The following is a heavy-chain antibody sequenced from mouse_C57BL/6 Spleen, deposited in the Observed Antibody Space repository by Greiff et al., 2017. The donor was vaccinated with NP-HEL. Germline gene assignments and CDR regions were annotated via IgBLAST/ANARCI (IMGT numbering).Heavy chain of an antibody. D-gene: IGHD1-1*01. CDR2: IYPGDGDT. J-gene: IGHJ3*01. V-gene: IGHV1-82*01. Sequence: QVQLQQSGPELVKPGASVKISCKASGYAFSSSWMNWVKQRPGKGLEWSGRIYPGDGDTNYNGKFKGKATLTADKSSSTAYMQLSSRTSEYSAVYFCARWYYYGSSSGWFAYWGQGTLVTVSA. CDR1: GYAFSSSW. CDR3: ARWYYYGSSSGWFAY.